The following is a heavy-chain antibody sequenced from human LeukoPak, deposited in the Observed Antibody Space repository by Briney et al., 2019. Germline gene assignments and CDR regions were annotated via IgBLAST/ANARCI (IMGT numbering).Heavy chain of an antibody. D-gene: IGHD1-26*01. CDR3: AREPSIVGATDY. Sequence: GGSLRLSCTASGFTFSSYAMTWVRQAPGKGLEWVSSISSSSSYIYYADSVKGRFTISRDNAKNSLYLQMNSLRAEDTAVYYCAREPSIVGATDYWGQGTLVTVSS. CDR2: ISSSSSYI. J-gene: IGHJ4*02. V-gene: IGHV3-21*01. CDR1: GFTFSSYA.